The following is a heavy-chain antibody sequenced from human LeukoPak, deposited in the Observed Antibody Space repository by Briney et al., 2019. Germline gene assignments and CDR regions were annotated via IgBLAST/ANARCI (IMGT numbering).Heavy chain of an antibody. J-gene: IGHJ3*02. CDR2: ISWNSGTI. Sequence: PGGSLRLSCAASGFTFDNYATHWVRQAPGKGLEWVSGISWNSGTIGYADSVKGRFTISRDNAKNSLYLQMNSLRAEDSALYYCARESISSSGAFDIWGQGTMGTVFS. CDR1: GFTFDNYA. V-gene: IGHV3-9*01. CDR3: ARESISSSGAFDI. D-gene: IGHD3-22*01.